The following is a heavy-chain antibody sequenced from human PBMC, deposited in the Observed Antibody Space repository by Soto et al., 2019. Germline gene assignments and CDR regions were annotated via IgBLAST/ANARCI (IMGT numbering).Heavy chain of an antibody. Sequence: GASVKVSCKASGYTCTSYYMHWVRQAPGQGLEWMGIINPSGGSTSYAQKFQGRVTMTRDTSTSTVYMELSSLRSEDTAVYYCASHPSYYDFWSGYYPFDYWGQGTLVTVSS. CDR2: INPSGGST. CDR3: ASHPSYYDFWSGYYPFDY. CDR1: GYTCTSYY. D-gene: IGHD3-3*01. J-gene: IGHJ4*02. V-gene: IGHV1-46*03.